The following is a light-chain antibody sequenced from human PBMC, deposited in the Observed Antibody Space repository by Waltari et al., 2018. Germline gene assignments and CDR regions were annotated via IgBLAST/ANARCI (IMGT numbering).Light chain of an antibody. CDR2: GNT. V-gene: IGLV1-40*01. J-gene: IGLJ2*01. CDR1: SSNIGAGFD. CDR3: QSFDNSLRRSVI. Sequence: QSVLTQPPSVSGAPGPRVTISCTGSSSNIGAGFDVHWYQQLPGAAPKLLIYGNTNRPSGVPDRFSGSKSGTSASLAITGLQAEDEADYYCQSFDNSLRRSVIFGGGTKLTVL.